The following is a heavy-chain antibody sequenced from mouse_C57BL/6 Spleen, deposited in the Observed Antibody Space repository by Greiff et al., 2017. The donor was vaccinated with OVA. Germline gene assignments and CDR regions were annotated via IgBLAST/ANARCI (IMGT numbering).Heavy chain of an antibody. CDR2: INPNYGTT. J-gene: IGHJ4*01. CDR3: ARCDYGALGYGMDY. D-gene: IGHD2-4*01. CDR1: GYSFTDYN. V-gene: IGHV1-39*01. Sequence: EVQLQQSGPELVKPGASVKISCKASGYSFTDYNMNWVKQSHGKSLEWIGVINPNYGTTSYDQKFKGKATLTVDNSSNPAYMQLNSLTSEDSAVYYCARCDYGALGYGMDYWGQGTSVTVSS.